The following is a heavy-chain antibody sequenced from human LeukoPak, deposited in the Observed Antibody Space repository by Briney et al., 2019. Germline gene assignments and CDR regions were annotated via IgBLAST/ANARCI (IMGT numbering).Heavy chain of an antibody. V-gene: IGHV3-48*01. CDR3: AKDGGTHFDH. D-gene: IGHD1-26*01. CDR2: ISSSGTTI. Sequence: PGGSLRLSCAASGFTFRTSGMNWVRRAPGKGLEWVSYISSSGTTISYAQSVKGRFTITRDNAQNSLTLHMNTLRADDTAVYYCAKDGGTHFDHWGQGTLVTVSS. J-gene: IGHJ4*02. CDR1: GFTFRTSG.